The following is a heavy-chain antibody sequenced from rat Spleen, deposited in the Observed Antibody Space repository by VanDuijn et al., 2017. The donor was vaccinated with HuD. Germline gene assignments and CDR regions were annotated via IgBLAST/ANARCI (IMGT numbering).Heavy chain of an antibody. V-gene: IGHV5-62*01. Sequence: VQLVESGGGLVQPGKSLKLSCSASGFTFSSYGMHWIRQAPGKGLDWVAYISSSSGTVYADAVKGRFTISRDNAKNTLYLQLNSLKSEDTAIYYCARSGGADWGQGVMVTVSS. D-gene: IGHD4-3*01. CDR2: ISSSSGT. CDR3: ARSGGAD. CDR1: GFTFSSYG. J-gene: IGHJ2*01.